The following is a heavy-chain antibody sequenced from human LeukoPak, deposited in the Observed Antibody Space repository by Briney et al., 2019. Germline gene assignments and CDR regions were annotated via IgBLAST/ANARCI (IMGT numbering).Heavy chain of an antibody. V-gene: IGHV3-74*01. Sequence: GGSLRLSCAASEFTFSAYWMHWVRQAPGKGLIWVSRINGDGSSADYSDSVRGRFTISRDNAKNTLSLQMNTLRGEDTAVYYCVRSGGHYYRDAFDIWGQGTVVTVSS. J-gene: IGHJ3*02. CDR1: EFTFSAYW. D-gene: IGHD3-22*01. CDR2: INGDGSSA. CDR3: VRSGGHYYRDAFDI.